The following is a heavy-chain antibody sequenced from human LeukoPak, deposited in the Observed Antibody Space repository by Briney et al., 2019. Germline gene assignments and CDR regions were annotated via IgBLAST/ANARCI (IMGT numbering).Heavy chain of an antibody. Sequence: GGSLRLSCSASGFAFSTYSMNWVRQAPGKGLEWVLSISSTSIYIYQADSVKGRFTISRDNAKNSLYLQMNSLRAEDTAVYYCARDKGSSVDTVSLDYWGQGTLVTVSS. CDR3: ARDKGSSVDTVSLDY. CDR2: ISSTSIYI. V-gene: IGHV3-21*01. D-gene: IGHD5-18*01. J-gene: IGHJ4*02. CDR1: GFAFSTYS.